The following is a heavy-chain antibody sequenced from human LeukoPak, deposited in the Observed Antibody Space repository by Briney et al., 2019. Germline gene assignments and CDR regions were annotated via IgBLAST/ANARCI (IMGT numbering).Heavy chain of an antibody. CDR3: ARGFNYYYYYYMDV. Sequence: SETLSLTCTVSGGSISSSSYYWGWIRQPPGKGLEWIGSIYYSGSTYYNPSLKSRVTISVDTSKNQFSLKLSSVTAADTAVYYCARGFNYYYYYYMDVWGKGTTVTVSS. CDR1: GGSISSSSYY. J-gene: IGHJ6*03. V-gene: IGHV4-39*01. D-gene: IGHD3-3*01. CDR2: IYYSGST.